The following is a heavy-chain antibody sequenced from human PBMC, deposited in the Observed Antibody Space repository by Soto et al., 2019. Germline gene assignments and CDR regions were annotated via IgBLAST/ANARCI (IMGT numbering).Heavy chain of an antibody. V-gene: IGHV1-46*03. J-gene: IGHJ6*03. CDR2: INPSGGST. CDR3: ARAGAVAARPDYYYYMDV. Sequence: ASVKVSCKASGYTFTSYYMHWVRQAPGQGLEWMGIINPSGGSTSYAQKFQGRVTMTRDTSTSTVYMELSSLRSEDTAVYYCARAGAVAARPDYYYYMDVWGKGTTVTVSS. D-gene: IGHD6-6*01. CDR1: GYTFTSYY.